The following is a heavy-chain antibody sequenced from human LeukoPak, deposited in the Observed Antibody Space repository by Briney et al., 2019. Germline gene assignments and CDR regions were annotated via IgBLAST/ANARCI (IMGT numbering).Heavy chain of an antibody. CDR2: INHSGST. CDR1: GGSFSGYY. CDR3: ARGVPGDYTDNWFDP. J-gene: IGHJ5*02. V-gene: IGHV4-34*01. Sequence: SETLSLTCAVYGGSFSGYYWSWIRQPPGKGLEWIGEINHSGSTNYNPSLESRVTISVDTSKNQFSLKLSSVTAADTAVYYCARGVPGDYTDNWFDPWGQGTLVTVSS. D-gene: IGHD4-17*01.